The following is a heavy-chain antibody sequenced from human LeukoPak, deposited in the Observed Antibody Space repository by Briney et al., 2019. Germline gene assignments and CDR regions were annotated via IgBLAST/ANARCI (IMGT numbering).Heavy chain of an antibody. CDR1: GFTFSSYG. Sequence: PGGSLRLSCAASGFTFSSYGMHWVRQAPGKGLEWVAFIRYDGSNKYYADSVKGRFTISRDNSKNTLYLQMNSLRAEDTAVYYCAKEGIAAAGTKWNYYYYMDVWGKGTTVTISS. J-gene: IGHJ6*03. V-gene: IGHV3-30*02. CDR2: IRYDGSNK. D-gene: IGHD6-13*01. CDR3: AKEGIAAAGTKWNYYYYMDV.